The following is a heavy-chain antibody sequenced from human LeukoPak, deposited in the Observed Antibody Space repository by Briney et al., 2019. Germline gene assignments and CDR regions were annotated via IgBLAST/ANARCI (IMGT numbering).Heavy chain of an antibody. CDR3: ARQEEHYSGSRFDY. CDR2: IYYSGST. CDR1: GGSISSSSYY. D-gene: IGHD1-26*01. J-gene: IGHJ4*02. Sequence: SETLSLTCTVSGGSISSSSYYWGWLRQPPGKGLEWIGSIYYSGSTYYNPSLKSRVTISVDTSKNQFSLKLSSVTAADTAVYYCARQEEHYSGSRFDYWGQATLVTVSS. V-gene: IGHV4-39*01.